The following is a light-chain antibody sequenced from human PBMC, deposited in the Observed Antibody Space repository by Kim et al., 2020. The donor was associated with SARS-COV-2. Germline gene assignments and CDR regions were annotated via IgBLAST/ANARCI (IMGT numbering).Light chain of an antibody. J-gene: IGLJ3*02. CDR3: VAWDDSLNGWV. CDR2: TND. V-gene: IGLV1-44*01. Sequence: QSVLTQPPSASGTPGQRVTISCSGSSSNIGSNTVNWYQQLPGTAPKLLIFTNDQRPSGVPDRFSASKSGTSASLAISGLQSEDETDYYCVAWDDSLNGWVFGGGTKLTVL. CDR1: SSNIGSNT.